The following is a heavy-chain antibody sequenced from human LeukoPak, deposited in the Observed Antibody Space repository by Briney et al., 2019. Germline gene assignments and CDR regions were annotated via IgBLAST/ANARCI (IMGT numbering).Heavy chain of an antibody. CDR3: ARGDPSDYYYGMDV. J-gene: IGHJ6*02. D-gene: IGHD1-26*01. CDR1: GLIFSSYA. CDR2: ISYDGSNK. V-gene: IGHV3-30*04. Sequence: GRSLRLSCAASGLIFSSYAMHGVRQAPGKGLEWVAVISYDGSNKYYADSVKGRFTISRDNSKNTLYLQMNSLRAEDTAVYYCARGDPSDYYYGMDVWGQGTTVTVSS.